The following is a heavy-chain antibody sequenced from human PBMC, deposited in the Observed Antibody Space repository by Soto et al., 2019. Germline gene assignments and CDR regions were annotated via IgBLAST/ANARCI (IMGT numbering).Heavy chain of an antibody. CDR1: RGTFSSYA. CDR2: IIPIFGTA. Sequence: ASVKVSCKASRGTFSSYAISWVRQAPGQGLEWMGGIIPIFGTANYAQKFQGRVTITADESTRTAYMELSSLRSEDTAVYYCAREKVTGDYYYYIDVWGKGTTVTVSS. D-gene: IGHD3-10*01. CDR3: AREKVTGDYYYYIDV. V-gene: IGHV1-69*13. J-gene: IGHJ6*03.